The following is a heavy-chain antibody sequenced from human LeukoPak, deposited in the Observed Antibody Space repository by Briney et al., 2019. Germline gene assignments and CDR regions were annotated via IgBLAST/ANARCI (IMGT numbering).Heavy chain of an antibody. CDR1: GFTFSSYA. CDR2: ISGSGGST. J-gene: IGHJ4*02. D-gene: IGHD3-16*02. Sequence: GGSLRLSCAASGFTFSSYAMSRVRQAPGKGLEWVSAISGSGGSTYYADSVKGRFTISRDNSKNTLYLQMNSLRAEDTAVYYCAKPRMITFGGVIVPTTYYFDYWGQGTLVTVSS. CDR3: AKPRMITFGGVIVPTTYYFDY. V-gene: IGHV3-23*01.